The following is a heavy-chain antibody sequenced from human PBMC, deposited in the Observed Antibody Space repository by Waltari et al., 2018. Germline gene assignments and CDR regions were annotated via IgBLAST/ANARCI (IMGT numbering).Heavy chain of an antibody. CDR2: VRRSGRT. CDR3: ARDRGRGLYLDS. V-gene: IGHV4-4*02. CDR1: VDLMRDSDV. D-gene: IGHD2-15*01. J-gene: IGHJ4*02. Sequence: QLRLQESGPGLVKPSGTLSLPSGVSVDLMRDSDVWNWVRQPPGKGLEWIGQVRRSGRTNYSPSFASRVAVSVDSSKNEFSLRLTFATAADTAVYYCARDRGRGLYLDSWGPGTLVTV.